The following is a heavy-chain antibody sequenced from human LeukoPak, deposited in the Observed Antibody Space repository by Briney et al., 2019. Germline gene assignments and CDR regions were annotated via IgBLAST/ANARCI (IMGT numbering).Heavy chain of an antibody. Sequence: PGGSLRLSCAASGFTFSSYSMNWVRQAPGKGLEWVSSISSSSSYIYYADSVKGRFTISRDNAKNSLYLQMNSLRAEDTAVYYCARGTYIVGLPDAFDIWGQGTMVTVSS. CDR2: ISSSSSYI. V-gene: IGHV3-21*01. CDR1: GFTFSSYS. CDR3: ARGTYIVGLPDAFDI. D-gene: IGHD1-26*01. J-gene: IGHJ3*02.